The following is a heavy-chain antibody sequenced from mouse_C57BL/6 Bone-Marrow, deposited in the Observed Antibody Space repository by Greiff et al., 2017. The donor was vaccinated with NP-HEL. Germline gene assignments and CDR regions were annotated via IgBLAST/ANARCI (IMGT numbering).Heavy chain of an antibody. V-gene: IGHV1-55*01. CDR2: IYPGSGST. D-gene: IGHD2-1*01. Sequence: VQLQQPGAELVKPGASVKMSCKASGYTFTSYWITWVKQRPGQGLEWIGDIYPGSGSTNYNEKFKSKATLTLDTSSSTAYMQLSSLTSEDSAVYYCARKGIYYGNYLAWFAYWGQGTLVTVSA. CDR3: ARKGIYYGNYLAWFAY. CDR1: GYTFTSYW. J-gene: IGHJ3*01.